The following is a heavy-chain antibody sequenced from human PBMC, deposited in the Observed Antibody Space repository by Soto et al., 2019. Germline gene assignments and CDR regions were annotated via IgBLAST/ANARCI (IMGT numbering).Heavy chain of an antibody. CDR2: IYRCGST. Sequence: EVQLVESGGGLVQPGGSLRLSCAAPGFTVSSNYMSWVRQAPGKGLEWVSVIYRCGSTYYADSVKGLFTISRHNSKNTLYLQMNSLRAEDAAVYYCARAPPAGNYGLRGGAFDIWGQGTMVTVSS. J-gene: IGHJ3*02. V-gene: IGHV3-53*04. CDR1: GFTVSSNY. D-gene: IGHD4-17*01. CDR3: ARAPPAGNYGLRGGAFDI.